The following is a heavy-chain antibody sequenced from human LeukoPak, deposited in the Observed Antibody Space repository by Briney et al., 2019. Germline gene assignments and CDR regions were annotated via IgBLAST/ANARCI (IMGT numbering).Heavy chain of an antibody. V-gene: IGHV3-43D*04. CDR3: AKDKEYSGFGPILSGYYYGMDV. Sequence: GGSLRLSCAASGFTFDDYAMHWVRQVPGKGLEWVSLISWDGGSTYYADSVKGRFTISRDNSRHTLYLQMNNLGAEDTALYYCAKDKEYSGFGPILSGYYYGMDVWGKGTTVTVSS. CDR2: ISWDGGST. D-gene: IGHD5-12*01. CDR1: GFTFDDYA. J-gene: IGHJ6*04.